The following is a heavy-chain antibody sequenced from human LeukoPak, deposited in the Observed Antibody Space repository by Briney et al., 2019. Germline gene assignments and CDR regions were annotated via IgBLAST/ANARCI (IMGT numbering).Heavy chain of an antibody. J-gene: IGHJ4*02. V-gene: IGHV3-23*01. CDR1: GFTLSTYA. Sequence: GGSLRLSCAASGFTLSTYAMSWVRQTPGKGLEWVAATSSSDAGTYHADSVRGRLSISRDNSKNTLYLQVNSLRAEDTAVYYCAKGRTEGGTLALDYWGQGTLVTVSS. D-gene: IGHD6-19*01. CDR2: TSSSDAGT. CDR3: AKGRTEGGTLALDY.